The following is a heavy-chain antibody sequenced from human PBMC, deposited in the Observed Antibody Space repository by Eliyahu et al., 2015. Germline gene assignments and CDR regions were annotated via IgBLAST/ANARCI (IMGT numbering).Heavy chain of an antibody. V-gene: IGHV3-49*05. J-gene: IGHJ4*02. Sequence: EVQLVESGGGLVKPGRSLRLSCTASGFTFGDYAXSWFRQAXGKGLEWVGFIRSKAYGGTTEYAASVKGRFTISRDDSKSIAYLQMNSLKTEDTAVYYCTRDSYDSLKKFDYWGQGTLVTVSS. CDR2: IRSKAYGGTT. CDR3: TRDSYDSLKKFDY. D-gene: IGHD3-22*01. CDR1: GFTFGDYA.